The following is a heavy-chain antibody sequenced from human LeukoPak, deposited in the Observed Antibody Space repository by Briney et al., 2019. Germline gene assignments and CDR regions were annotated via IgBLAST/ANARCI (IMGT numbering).Heavy chain of an antibody. V-gene: IGHV4-30-4*01. CDR2: IYYSGST. CDR3: ARDRIIVVPAAITLYYYYGMDV. Sequence: SETLSLTCTVSGGSISSYYWSWIRQPPGKGLEWIGYIYYSGSTYYNPSLKSRVTISVDTSKNQFSLKLSSVTAADTAVYYCARDRIIVVPAAITLYYYYGMDVWGKGTTVTVSS. CDR1: GGSISSYY. J-gene: IGHJ6*04. D-gene: IGHD2-2*02.